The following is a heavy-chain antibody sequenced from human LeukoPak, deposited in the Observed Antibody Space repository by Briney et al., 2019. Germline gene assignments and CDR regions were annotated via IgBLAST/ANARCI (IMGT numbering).Heavy chain of an antibody. Sequence: SGGSLRLSCAASGFTFGDYYMSWIRQAPGKGLEWISYISSSASTIYYADSVKGRFTISRDNAKKSLYLQMNSLRAEDTAVYYCARRGYYDSSGYSDYWGQGTLVTVSS. D-gene: IGHD3-22*01. CDR1: GFTFGDYY. V-gene: IGHV3-11*01. CDR2: ISSSASTI. J-gene: IGHJ4*02. CDR3: ARRGYYDSSGYSDY.